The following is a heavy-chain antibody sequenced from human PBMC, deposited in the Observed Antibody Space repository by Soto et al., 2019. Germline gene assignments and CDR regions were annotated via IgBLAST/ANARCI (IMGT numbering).Heavy chain of an antibody. Sequence: GGSLRLSCAASGFTFSSYGMNWVRQAPGKGLEWVSYISSSGSTIYYADSVKGRFTISRDNAKNSLYLQMNSLRAEDTAVYYCARVAGSSGYYLYYYYYYGMDVWGQGTTVTVSS. J-gene: IGHJ6*02. CDR2: ISSSGSTI. CDR1: GFTFSSYG. V-gene: IGHV3-48*03. D-gene: IGHD3-22*01. CDR3: ARVAGSSGYYLYYYYYYGMDV.